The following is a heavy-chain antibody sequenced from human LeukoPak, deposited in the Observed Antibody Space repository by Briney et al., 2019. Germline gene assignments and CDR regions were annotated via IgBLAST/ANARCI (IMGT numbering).Heavy chain of an antibody. CDR3: AKGGRDSSGF. J-gene: IGHJ4*02. CDR1: GFTFSSYA. V-gene: IGHV3-23*01. D-gene: IGHD3-22*01. Sequence: GSLRLSFAASGFTFSSYAMGLVRQAPGKGLEWVSAISGSGGSTYYADSVKGRFTISRDNSKNTLYLQMKILRAEDKDVYYCAKGGRDSSGFWGQGTLVTVSS. CDR2: ISGSGGST.